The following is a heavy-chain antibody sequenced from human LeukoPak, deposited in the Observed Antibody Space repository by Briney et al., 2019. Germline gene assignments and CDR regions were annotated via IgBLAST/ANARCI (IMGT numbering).Heavy chain of an antibody. CDR3: ATRWYSSGTLGMDV. CDR2: ISGSGGSSA. CDR1: GFTFSSFP. J-gene: IGHJ6*01. Sequence: GGSLRLSCAASGFTFSSFPMSWVRQAPGKGLEWVSSISGSGGSSAYYVDSVKGRFTISRDNSKNTLYLQMNSLGVEDTAVYYCATRWYSSGTLGMDVWGQGTTVTVSS. D-gene: IGHD6-19*01. V-gene: IGHV3-23*01.